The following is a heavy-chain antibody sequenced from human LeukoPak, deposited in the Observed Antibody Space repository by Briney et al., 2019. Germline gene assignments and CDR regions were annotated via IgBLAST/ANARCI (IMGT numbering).Heavy chain of an antibody. Sequence: TSETLSLTCTVSGGSISSGGYYWSWIRQHPGKGLEWIGYIYYSGSTYYNPSLKSRVTISVDTSKNQFSLKLSSVTAADTAVYYCARLSSSSPTGMDVWGQGTTVTVSS. V-gene: IGHV4-31*03. J-gene: IGHJ6*02. CDR2: IYYSGST. CDR3: ARLSSSSPTGMDV. D-gene: IGHD6-13*01. CDR1: GGSISSGGYY.